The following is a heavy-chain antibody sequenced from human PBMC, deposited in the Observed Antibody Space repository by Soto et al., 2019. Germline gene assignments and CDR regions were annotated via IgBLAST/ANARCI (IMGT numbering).Heavy chain of an antibody. J-gene: IGHJ4*02. Sequence: SVKVSCKASRGTFSSYAISWVRQAPGQGLEWMGGIIPIFGTANYAQKFQGRVTITADKSTSTAYMELSSLRSEDTAVYYCASGARGYSGSYYDLYYFDYWGQGTLVTVSS. V-gene: IGHV1-69*06. CDR1: RGTFSSYA. D-gene: IGHD1-26*01. CDR3: ASGARGYSGSYYDLYYFDY. CDR2: IIPIFGTA.